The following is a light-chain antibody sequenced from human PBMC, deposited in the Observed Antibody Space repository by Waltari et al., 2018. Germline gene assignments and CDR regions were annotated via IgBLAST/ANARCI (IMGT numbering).Light chain of an antibody. CDR1: SSDVGGYTS. CDR3: SSHGGSNNFYV. V-gene: IGLV2-8*01. Sequence: QSALTQPPSASGSPGQSVTISCTGTSSDVGGYTSVSWYPQPPGTAPKLMIFADRERPSGVPDRFSGSKSGTTASLTVSGLQAEDEADYYCSSHGGSNNFYVFGSGTKVTVL. CDR2: ADR. J-gene: IGLJ1*01.